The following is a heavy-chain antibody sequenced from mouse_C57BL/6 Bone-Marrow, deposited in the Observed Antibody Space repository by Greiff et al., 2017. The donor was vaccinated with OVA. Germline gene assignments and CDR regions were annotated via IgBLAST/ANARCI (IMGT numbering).Heavy chain of an antibody. V-gene: IGHV1-47*01. J-gene: IGHJ1*03. CDR2: FHPYNDDT. Sequence: QVQLQQSGAELVKPGASVKMSCKASGYTFTTYPIEWMKQNHGKSLEWIGNFHPYNDDTKYNEKFKGKATLTVEKSSSTVYLELSRLTSDDSAVYYCATHYYYGSSYGYFDVGGTGTTVTVSS. D-gene: IGHD1-1*01. CDR1: GYTFTTYP. CDR3: ATHYYYGSSYGYFDV.